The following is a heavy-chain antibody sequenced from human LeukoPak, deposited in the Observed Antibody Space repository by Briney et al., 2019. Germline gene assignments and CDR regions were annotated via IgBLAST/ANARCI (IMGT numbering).Heavy chain of an antibody. CDR2: IRSKTDGGTT. J-gene: IGHJ3*02. Sequence: GGSLSLSCAASVFTFSNAWMAGVRQAPGKGLEWVGHIRSKTDGGTTDYAPPVKGRFAFSRDDSRNTLSLQMNSLKSEDTAVYYSAAGARRYAFDIWGQGTMVTVSS. CDR1: VFTFSNAW. V-gene: IGHV3-15*01. CDR3: AAGARRYAFDI.